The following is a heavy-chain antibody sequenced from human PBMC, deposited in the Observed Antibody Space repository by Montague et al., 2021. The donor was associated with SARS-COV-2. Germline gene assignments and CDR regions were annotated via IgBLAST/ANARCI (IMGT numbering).Heavy chain of an antibody. J-gene: IGHJ4*02. CDR2: VYYTGST. Sequence: SETLSLTCIVSGGSISSSTYYWGWIRQPPGKGLEWIGSVYYTGSTYYAPSLKSRATMSMDTSKNQFYLILTSVTAADTAVYYCVRLPRHSGSFSVDYWGQGNLVTVSS. V-gene: IGHV4-39*01. CDR3: VRLPRHSGSFSVDY. D-gene: IGHD1-26*01. CDR1: GGSISSSTYY.